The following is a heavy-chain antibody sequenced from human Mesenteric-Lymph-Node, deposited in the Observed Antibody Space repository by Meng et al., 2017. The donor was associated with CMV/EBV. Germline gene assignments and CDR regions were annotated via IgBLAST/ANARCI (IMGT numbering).Heavy chain of an antibody. CDR1: GFTFSNFG. CDR2: IYKSGNNE. CDR3: AREGNSGPFDY. J-gene: IGHJ4*02. Sequence: GESLKISCAASGFTFSNFGMHWVRQTPGKGLEWLTFIYKSGNNEYYADSVKGRFTISRDNSKNTLYLQMNSLRAEDTAVYYCAREGNSGPFDYWGQGTLVTVSS. V-gene: IGHV3-30*02. D-gene: IGHD1-26*01.